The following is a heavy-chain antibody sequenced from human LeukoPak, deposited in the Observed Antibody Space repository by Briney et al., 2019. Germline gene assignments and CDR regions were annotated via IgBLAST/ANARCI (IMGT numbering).Heavy chain of an antibody. CDR1: GFTFDDYV. J-gene: IGHJ4*02. CDR2: ISWNSGSI. Sequence: GGSLRLSCAASGFTFDDYVMHWVRQAPGKGLEWVSGISWNSGSIGYADSVKGRFTNSRDNAKNSLYLQMDSLRPEDTALYYCTKEKEAVAGFDYWGQGTLVTVSS. V-gene: IGHV3-9*01. CDR3: TKEKEAVAGFDY. D-gene: IGHD6-19*01.